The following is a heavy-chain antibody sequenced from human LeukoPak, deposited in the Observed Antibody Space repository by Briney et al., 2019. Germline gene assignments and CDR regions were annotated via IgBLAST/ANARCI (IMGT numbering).Heavy chain of an antibody. Sequence: GGSLRLSYTVSEFTSDNYGVSWVRQAPGKGLEWVAGINWNAGSTSYADSVKGRFTISRDSAKNSVFLQMNSLRAEDTAVYYCARGGSGSSYLVHIWGQGTLVTVSS. V-gene: IGHV3-20*03. CDR1: EFTSDNYG. CDR3: ARGGSGSSYLVHI. D-gene: IGHD1-26*01. CDR2: INWNAGST. J-gene: IGHJ4*02.